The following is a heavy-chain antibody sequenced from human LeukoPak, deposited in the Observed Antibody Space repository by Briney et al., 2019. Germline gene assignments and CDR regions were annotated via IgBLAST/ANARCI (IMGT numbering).Heavy chain of an antibody. CDR3: ARVARNDFWSGYPPDY. D-gene: IGHD3-3*01. CDR2: IKQDGSEK. J-gene: IGHJ4*02. Sequence: GGSLRLSCAASGFTFSSYWMSWVRQAPGKGLEWVANIKQDGSEKYYVDSVKGRFTISRDNAKNSLYLQMNSLRAEDTAVYYCARVARNDFWSGYPPDYWGQGTLVTVSS. CDR1: GFTFSSYW. V-gene: IGHV3-7*01.